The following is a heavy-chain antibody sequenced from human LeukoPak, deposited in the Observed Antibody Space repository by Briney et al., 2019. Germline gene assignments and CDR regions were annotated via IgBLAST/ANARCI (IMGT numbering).Heavy chain of an antibody. CDR2: ISRSSRHI. D-gene: IGHD4-17*01. CDR1: GFTFSSYS. Sequence: GGSLRLSCAASGFTFSSYSMNWVRQAPGKGLEWVSSISRSSRHIYYADSVKGRFTISRDDAKNSVYLQMNSLRAKEAAVYYCVRDFNTVTTAYLHHWGQGTRITVSS. CDR3: VRDFNTVTTAYLHH. J-gene: IGHJ1*01. V-gene: IGHV3-21*01.